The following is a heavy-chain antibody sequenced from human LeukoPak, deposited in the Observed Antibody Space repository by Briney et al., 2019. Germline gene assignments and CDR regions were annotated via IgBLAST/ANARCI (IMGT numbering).Heavy chain of an antibody. J-gene: IGHJ6*02. CDR1: GGSISSGGYY. Sequence: SSETLSLTCTVSGGSISSGGYYWSWIRQHPGKGLEWIGYIYYSGSTYYNPSLKSRVTISVDTSKNQFSLKLSSVTAADTAVYYCARDRSIVGATAFDKTHPHYGMDVWGQGTTVTVSS. V-gene: IGHV4-31*03. CDR2: IYYSGST. D-gene: IGHD1-26*01. CDR3: ARDRSIVGATAFDKTHPHYGMDV.